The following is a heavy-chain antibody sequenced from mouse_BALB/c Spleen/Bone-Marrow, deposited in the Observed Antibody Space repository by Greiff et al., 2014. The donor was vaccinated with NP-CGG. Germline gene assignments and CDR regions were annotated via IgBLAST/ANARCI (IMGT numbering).Heavy chain of an antibody. CDR2: ISYSGST. D-gene: IGHD1-1*01. CDR1: GYSITSDYA. V-gene: IGHV3-2*02. J-gene: IGHJ1*01. CDR3: ARYYYVSSPYWYFDV. Sequence: EVHLVESGPGLVKPSQSLSLTCTVTGYSITSDYAWNWIRQFPENKLEWMGYISYSGSTSYNPSLKSRISITRDTSKNQFFLQLNSVTTEDTATYYCARYYYVSSPYWYFDVWGAGTTVTVSS.